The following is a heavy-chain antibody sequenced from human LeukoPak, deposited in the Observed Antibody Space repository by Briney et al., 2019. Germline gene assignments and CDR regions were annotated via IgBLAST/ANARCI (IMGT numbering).Heavy chain of an antibody. J-gene: IGHJ6*02. D-gene: IGHD5-18*01. CDR1: GGTFSSYA. CDR2: IIPILGIA. V-gene: IGHV1-69*04. CDR3: ARETLGDTAMVKAGCGMDV. Sequence: SVKVSCKASGGTFSSYAISWVRQAPGQGLEWMGRIIPILGIANYAQKFQGRVTITADKSTSTAYMELSSLRSEDTAVYYCARETLGDTAMVKAGCGMDVWGQGTTVTVSS.